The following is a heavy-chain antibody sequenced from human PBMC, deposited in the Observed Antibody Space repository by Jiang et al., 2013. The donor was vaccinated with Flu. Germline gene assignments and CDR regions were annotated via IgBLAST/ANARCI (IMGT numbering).Heavy chain of an antibody. V-gene: IGHV3-30*18. CDR3: AKDSGRGLRHPHP. D-gene: IGHD3-10*01. Sequence: SGGGVVQPGRSLRLSCAASGFTFSSYGMHWVRQAPDKGLEWVAVISYDGSNKYYADSVKGRFTISRDNSKNTLYLQMNSLRAEDTAVYYCAKDSGRGLRHPHPWGQGTLVTVSS. CDR2: ISYDGSNK. CDR1: GFTFSSYG. J-gene: IGHJ5*02.